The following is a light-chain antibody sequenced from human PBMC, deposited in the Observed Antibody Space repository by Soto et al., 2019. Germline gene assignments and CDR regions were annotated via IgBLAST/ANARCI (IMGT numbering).Light chain of an antibody. J-gene: IGLJ1*01. Sequence: QSVLTQPASTSGSPGQSGTISCTGTSSDVGAYNYVSWYQHHPGKAPKLMVYEVNKRPSGVPDRFSGSKSGNTASLTVSGLQAEDEADYYCTSHAGTKNFPYIFGTGTKVTLL. V-gene: IGLV2-8*01. CDR2: EVN. CDR3: TSHAGTKNFPYI. CDR1: SSDVGAYNY.